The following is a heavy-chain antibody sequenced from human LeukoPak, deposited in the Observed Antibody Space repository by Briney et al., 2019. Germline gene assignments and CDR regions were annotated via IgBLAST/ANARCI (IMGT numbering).Heavy chain of an antibody. D-gene: IGHD1-26*01. CDR1: GYTFTGYY. V-gene: IGHV1-2*06. Sequence: ASVKVSCKASGYTFTGYYMHWVRQAPGQGLEWMGRINPNSGGTNYAQKFQGRVTMTRDKSISTLYLELSRLRSDDKAVYYCAGSRYSGSYYNYWGQGTLVTVSS. CDR2: INPNSGGT. CDR3: AGSRYSGSYYNY. J-gene: IGHJ4*02.